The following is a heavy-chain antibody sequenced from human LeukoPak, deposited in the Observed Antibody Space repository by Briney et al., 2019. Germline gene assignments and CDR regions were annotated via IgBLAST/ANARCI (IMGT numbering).Heavy chain of an antibody. J-gene: IGHJ6*03. CDR2: IIPIFGTA. CDR1: GYTFTSYA. CDR3: ARGPIRFPYYYYYMDV. V-gene: IGHV1-69*06. Sequence: SVKVSCKASGYTFTSYAISWVRQAPGQGLEWMGGIIPIFGTANYAQKFQGRVTITADKSTSTAYMELSSLRSEDTAVYYCARGPIRFPYYYYYMDVWGKGTTVTVSS. D-gene: IGHD3-3*01.